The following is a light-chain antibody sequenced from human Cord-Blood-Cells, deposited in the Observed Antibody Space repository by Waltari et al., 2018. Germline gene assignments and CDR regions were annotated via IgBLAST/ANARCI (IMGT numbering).Light chain of an antibody. V-gene: IGKV1-39*01. CDR2: AAS. CDR1: QSISSY. CDR3: QQSYSTSIT. J-gene: IGKJ5*01. Sequence: DIQTTQSPSSLSASVGDRVTITCRASQSISSYLKWYQQKPGKAPKLLIYAASSLQSGVPSRFSGSGSGTDFTLTISSLQPGDFATYDWQQSYSTSITFGQGTRLEIK.